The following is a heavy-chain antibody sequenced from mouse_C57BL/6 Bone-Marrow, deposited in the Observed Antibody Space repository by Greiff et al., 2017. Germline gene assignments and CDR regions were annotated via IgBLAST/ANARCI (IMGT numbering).Heavy chain of an antibody. Sequence: VQLQESGAELVRPGTSVKMSCKASGYTFTNYWIGWAKQRPGHVLEWIGDIYPGGGYTNYSEKFKGKATLTADKSSSTAYMQFSSLTSEDSAIYYCASDDAYWCFDVWGTETTVTVSS. V-gene: IGHV1-63*01. CDR2: IYPGGGYT. CDR3: ASDDAYWCFDV. CDR1: GYTFTNYW. J-gene: IGHJ1*03. D-gene: IGHD2-3*01.